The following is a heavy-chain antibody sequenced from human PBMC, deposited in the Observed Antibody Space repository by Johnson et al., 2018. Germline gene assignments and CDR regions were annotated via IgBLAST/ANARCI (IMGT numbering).Heavy chain of an antibody. CDR3: VRLIPSGAFDI. V-gene: IGHV3-30-3*01. J-gene: IGHJ3*02. Sequence: VQLLETGGGVVQPGTSLRLSCGVSGVTLSTSIMHWVRQAPGKGLEWVALISHNEIDKQYVDYAKDRFTISRDISKNTVYLKMNSLRVEDTAVYYYVRLIPSGAFDIWGHGAMVSVSS. CDR1: GVTLSTSI. D-gene: IGHD2-21*01. CDR2: ISHNEIDK.